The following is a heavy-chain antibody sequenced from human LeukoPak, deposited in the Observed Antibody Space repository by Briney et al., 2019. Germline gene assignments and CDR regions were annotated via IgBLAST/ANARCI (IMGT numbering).Heavy chain of an antibody. D-gene: IGHD2-2*01. CDR1: GFTFSSYG. CDR3: AAEYGTKGEYFQH. V-gene: IGHV3-33*01. Sequence: PGGSLRLSCAASGFTFSSYGMHWVRQAPGKGLEWVAVIWYDGSNKYYADSVKGRFTISRDNSKNTLYLQMNSLRAEDTAVYYCAAEYGTKGEYFQHWGQGTLVTVSS. CDR2: IWYDGSNK. J-gene: IGHJ1*01.